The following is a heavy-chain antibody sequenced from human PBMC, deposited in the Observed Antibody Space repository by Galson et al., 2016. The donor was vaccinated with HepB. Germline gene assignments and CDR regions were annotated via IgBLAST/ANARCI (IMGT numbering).Heavy chain of an antibody. D-gene: IGHD2-21*02. Sequence: QSGAEVKKPGESLKISCRASGYTFTNFWIGWVRQMPGKDLEWVGIMSPGDSDARYSPSFQGQVTMSADKSISTAYLQWSSLKASDTAIYYCARHAIGGHIVVGTAPFDSWGQGTLVTVSS. CDR2: MSPGDSDA. CDR3: ARHAIGGHIVVGTAPFDS. CDR1: GYTFTNFW. V-gene: IGHV5-51*01. J-gene: IGHJ4*02.